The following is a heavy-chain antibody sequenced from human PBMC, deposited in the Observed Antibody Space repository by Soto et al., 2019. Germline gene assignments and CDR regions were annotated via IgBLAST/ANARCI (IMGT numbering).Heavy chain of an antibody. J-gene: IGHJ2*01. Sequence: QVQLVESGGGVVQPGRSLRLSCAASGFTFSSYGMHWVRQAPGKGLEWVAVIGYDGSNKYYADSVKGRFTISRDNSKNTLYLQMNSLRAEDTAVYYCARDRRGWEWYFDLWGRGTLVTVSS. CDR2: IGYDGSNK. V-gene: IGHV3-33*01. D-gene: IGHD6-19*01. CDR1: GFTFSSYG. CDR3: ARDRRGWEWYFDL.